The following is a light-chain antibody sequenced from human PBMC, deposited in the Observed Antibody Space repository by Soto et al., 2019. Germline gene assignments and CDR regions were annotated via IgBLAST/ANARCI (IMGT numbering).Light chain of an antibody. CDR1: QSVSSSY. CDR2: GAS. V-gene: IGKV3-20*01. Sequence: EIVLTQSPGTLSLSPGERATLSCRASQSVSSSYLAWYQQKPGQAPRLLIYGASSRATGIPDRFSGSGSGTDFTLTISRLEPEDFAVYYCQQYDSAPYTFRQGTK. CDR3: QQYDSAPYT. J-gene: IGKJ2*01.